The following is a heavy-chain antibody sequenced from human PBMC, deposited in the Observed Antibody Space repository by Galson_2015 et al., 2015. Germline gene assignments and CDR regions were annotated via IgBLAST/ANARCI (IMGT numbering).Heavy chain of an antibody. Sequence: SLRLSCAASGFTFSDYYMSWIRQAPGKGLEWISYINSSGTTIYYADSVKGRFTISRDNAKNSLSLQMDSLGAEDTAVYYCAKSGYYYDRSGLDYWGQGTLVTVSS. J-gene: IGHJ4*02. D-gene: IGHD3-22*01. V-gene: IGHV3-11*01. CDR2: INSSGTTI. CDR3: AKSGYYYDRSGLDY. CDR1: GFTFSDYY.